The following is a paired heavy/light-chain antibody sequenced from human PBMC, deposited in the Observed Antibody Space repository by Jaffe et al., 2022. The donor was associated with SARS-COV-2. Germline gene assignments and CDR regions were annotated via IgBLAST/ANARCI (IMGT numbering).Heavy chain of an antibody. D-gene: IGHD2-21*01. CDR1: GFTFGSYA. CDR3: AKGDGSHSLLFDY. J-gene: IGHJ4*02. V-gene: IGHV3-23*01. Sequence: EVQLLESGGGLVQPGGSLRLSCAASGFTFGSYAMSWVRQGPGKGLEWVSVIIGSGGTTNYADSVKGRFTISRDNSKTTVYLQMNSLRAEDTALYYCAKGDGSHSLLFDYWGQGTLVTVSS. CDR2: IIGSGGTT.
Light chain of an antibody. CDR1: QDISTY. CDR3: QHYDNLLVT. Sequence: DIQMTQSPSSLSASVGDRITMTCQATQDISTYLNWYQQKPGKAPKVLIYDASNLATGVPSRFSGSGSGTDFTFTISSLQPEDIATYFCQHYDNLLVTFGPGTKVDVK. CDR2: DAS. J-gene: IGKJ3*01. V-gene: IGKV1-33*01.